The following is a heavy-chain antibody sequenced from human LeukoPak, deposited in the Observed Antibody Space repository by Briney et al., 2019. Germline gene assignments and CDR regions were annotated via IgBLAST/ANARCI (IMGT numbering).Heavy chain of an antibody. J-gene: IGHJ5*02. CDR3: AREGDNRIAVAGSWFDP. CDR1: GFTFSSYA. Sequence: GGSLRLSCAASGFTFSSYAMSWVRQAPGKGLEWVSAISGSGGSTYYADSVKGRFTISRDNSKNTLYLQMNSLRAEDTAVYYCAREGDNRIAVAGSWFDPWGQGTLVTVSS. V-gene: IGHV3-23*01. CDR2: ISGSGGST. D-gene: IGHD6-19*01.